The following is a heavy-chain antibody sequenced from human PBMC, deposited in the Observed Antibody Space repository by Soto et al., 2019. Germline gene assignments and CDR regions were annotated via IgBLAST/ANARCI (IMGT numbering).Heavy chain of an antibody. CDR2: VFWHDVK. CDR3: ARAYTYDFDY. CDR1: GFSFGVSGVG. Sequence: QITLKESGPTLVKPTQTLTLTCTFSGFSFGVSGVGVGWIRQPPGKALEWLALVFWHDVKRYNPSLRSRLTITKDAPKNQVVLTMTNMDPLDTATYFCARAYTYDFDYWGQGTLVSVSS. J-gene: IGHJ4*02. V-gene: IGHV2-5*01. D-gene: IGHD5-18*01.